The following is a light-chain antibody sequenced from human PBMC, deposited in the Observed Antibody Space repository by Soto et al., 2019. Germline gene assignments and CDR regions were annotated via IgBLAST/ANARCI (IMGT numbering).Light chain of an antibody. J-gene: IGKJ5*01. CDR3: QQYIKWPIT. CDR1: QSVIGN. Sequence: EIVMTQSPATLSVSPGERATLSCRASQSVIGNLAWYQQKPGQAPRLLISDASTRATGIPARFSGSGSGTEFTLTVSSLQSEDFAVYYCQQYIKWPITFGQGTRLEIK. V-gene: IGKV3-15*01. CDR2: DAS.